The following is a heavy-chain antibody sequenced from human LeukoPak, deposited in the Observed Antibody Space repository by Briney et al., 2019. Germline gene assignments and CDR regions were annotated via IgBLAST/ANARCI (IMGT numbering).Heavy chain of an antibody. CDR3: ARERGYYYDSSGYAGDAFDI. J-gene: IGHJ3*02. CDR1: GFTFSSYA. CDR2: ISYDGSNK. Sequence: PGGSLRLSCAASGFTFSSYAMHWVRQAPGKGLEWVAVISYDGSNKYYADSVKGRFTISRDNSKNTLYPQMNSLRAEDTAVYYCARERGYYYDSSGYAGDAFDIWGQGTMVTVSS. V-gene: IGHV3-30-3*01. D-gene: IGHD3-22*01.